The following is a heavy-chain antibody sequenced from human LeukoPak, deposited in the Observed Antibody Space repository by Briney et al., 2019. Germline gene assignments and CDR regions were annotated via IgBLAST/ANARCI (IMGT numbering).Heavy chain of an antibody. Sequence: GGSLRLSCAASGFTFSSYSMNWVRQAPGKGLEWVSYISSSSSTIYYADSVKGRFTISRDNAKNSLYLQMNSLRAEDTAVYYCARDLVVPAAIQGYDAFDIWDQGTMVTVSS. D-gene: IGHD2-2*01. J-gene: IGHJ3*02. V-gene: IGHV3-48*01. CDR2: ISSSSSTI. CDR3: ARDLVVPAAIQGYDAFDI. CDR1: GFTFSSYS.